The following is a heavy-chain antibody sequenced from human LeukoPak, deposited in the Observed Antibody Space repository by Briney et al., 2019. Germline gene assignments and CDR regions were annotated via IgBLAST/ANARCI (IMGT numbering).Heavy chain of an antibody. Sequence: SETLSLTCPVSGGSISSYYWSWIRQPPGKGLEWIGYIYYSGSTNYNPSLKSRVTISVDTSKNQFSLKLSSVTAADTAVYYRAGGYDSSGYYSYYYYYYGMDVWGQGTTVTVSS. CDR3: AGGYDSSGYYSYYYYYYGMDV. V-gene: IGHV4-59*01. D-gene: IGHD3-22*01. CDR2: IYYSGST. CDR1: GGSISSYY. J-gene: IGHJ6*02.